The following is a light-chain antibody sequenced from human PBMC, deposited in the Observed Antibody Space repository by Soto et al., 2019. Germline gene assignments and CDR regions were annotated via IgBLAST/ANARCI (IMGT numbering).Light chain of an antibody. V-gene: IGKV3D-20*02. CDR2: GAS. CDR1: QSVSGSY. CDR3: QQRSNWPPIT. J-gene: IGKJ5*01. Sequence: EIVLTQSPGTLSLSPGERADLSCRASQSVSGSYVAWYQQKPGQAPRLLIYGASNRATGIPDRFSGSGSGTDFTLTITRLEPEDFAVYYCQQRSNWPPITFGQGTRLEIK.